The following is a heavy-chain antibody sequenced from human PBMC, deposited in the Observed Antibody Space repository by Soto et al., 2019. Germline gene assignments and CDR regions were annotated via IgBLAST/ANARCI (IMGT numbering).Heavy chain of an antibody. J-gene: IGHJ4*02. D-gene: IGHD6-19*01. CDR3: ARAGDSSGWYLGLDY. CDR2: ISAYNGNT. V-gene: IGHV1-18*01. Sequence: ASVKVSCKASGYTFTSYGISWVRQAPGQGLEWMGWISAYNGNTNYAQKLQGRVTMTTDTSTSTAYMELRSLRSDDTAVYYCARAGDSSGWYLGLDYWGQGTLVTVSS. CDR1: GYTFTSYG.